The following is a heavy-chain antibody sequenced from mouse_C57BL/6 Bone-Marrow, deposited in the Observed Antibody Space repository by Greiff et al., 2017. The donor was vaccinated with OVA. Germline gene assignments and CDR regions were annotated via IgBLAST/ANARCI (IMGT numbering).Heavy chain of an antibody. D-gene: IGHD2-12*01. CDR1: GFTFSNYW. Sequence: EVHLVESGGGLVQPGGSMKLSCVASGFTFSNYWMNWVRQSPEKGLEWVAQIRLKSDNYATHYAESVKGRFTISRDDSKSSVYLQMNNLRAEDTGIYYCTQAYHSDEGFAYWGQGTLVTVSA. CDR2: IRLKSDNYAT. J-gene: IGHJ3*01. V-gene: IGHV6-3*01. CDR3: TQAYHSDEGFAY.